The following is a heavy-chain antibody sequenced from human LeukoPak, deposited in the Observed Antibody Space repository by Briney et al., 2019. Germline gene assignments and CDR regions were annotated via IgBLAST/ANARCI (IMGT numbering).Heavy chain of an antibody. D-gene: IGHD3-9*01. CDR1: GFTFSNAW. CDR3: TTEDSGKLSSLRYFDWLSKRLYYFDY. Sequence: GGSLRLSCAASGFTFSNAWMSWVRQAPGKGLEWVGRIKSKTDGGTTDYAAPVKGRFTISRDDSKNTLYLQMNSLKTEDTAVYYCTTEDSGKLSSLRYFDWLSKRLYYFDYWGQGTLVTVSS. V-gene: IGHV3-15*01. J-gene: IGHJ4*02. CDR2: IKSKTDGGTT.